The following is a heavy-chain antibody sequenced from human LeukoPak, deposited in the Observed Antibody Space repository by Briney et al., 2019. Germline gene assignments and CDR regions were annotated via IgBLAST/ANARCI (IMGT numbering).Heavy chain of an antibody. CDR2: ISAYNGNT. V-gene: IGHV1-18*04. CDR3: AREYCISSSCYGADY. Sequence: ASVKVSCKASGYTFSDYHMHWVRQAPGQGPEWMGWISAYNGNTKHAQKFQGKVTMTTDTSTSTAYMELRSLRSDDTAVYYCAREYCISSSCYGADYWGQGTLVTVSS. J-gene: IGHJ4*02. CDR1: GYTFSDYH. D-gene: IGHD2-2*01.